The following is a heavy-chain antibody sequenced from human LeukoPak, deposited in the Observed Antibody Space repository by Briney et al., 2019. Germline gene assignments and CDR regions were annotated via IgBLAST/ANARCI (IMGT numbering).Heavy chain of an antibody. J-gene: IGHJ6*02. CDR3: ASSYYGSASTHYYYYGMDV. CDR2: IIPIFGTA. V-gene: IGHV1-69*13. CDR1: GYTFTGYY. Sequence: SVKVSCKASGYTFTGYYMHWVRQAPGQGLEWMGGIIPIFGTANYAQKFQGRVTITADESTSTAYMELSSLRSEDTAVYYCASSYYGSASTHYYYYGMDVWGQGTTVTVSS. D-gene: IGHD3-10*01.